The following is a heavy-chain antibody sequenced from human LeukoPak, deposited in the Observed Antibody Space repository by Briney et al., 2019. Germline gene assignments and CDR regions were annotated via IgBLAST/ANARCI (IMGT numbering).Heavy chain of an antibody. V-gene: IGHV3-64*01. CDR2: ISSNGGTT. Sequence: GGSLRLSCAASGFTFSSYTMHWVRQAPGKGLEYVSVISSNGGTTYYANSVKGRFTISRDNSKNTLYLQMGILRAEDMAVYYCARGVVVTAIDYWGQGALVTVSS. D-gene: IGHD2-21*02. CDR3: ARGVVVTAIDY. CDR1: GFTFSSYT. J-gene: IGHJ4*02.